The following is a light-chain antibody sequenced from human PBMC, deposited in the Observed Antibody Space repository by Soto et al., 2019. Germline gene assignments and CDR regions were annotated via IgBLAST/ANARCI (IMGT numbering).Light chain of an antibody. CDR1: QSVSNNY. Sequence: EIVLTQSPGTLSLSPGERATLSCRASQSVSNNYLAWYQQKPGQGPRLLIYGASSRATGIPDRFSGSGSGTDFTLTISRXEPEDFAVYYCQQYGTPPHTFGQGTKVDIK. CDR3: QQYGTPPHT. V-gene: IGKV3-20*01. CDR2: GAS. J-gene: IGKJ1*01.